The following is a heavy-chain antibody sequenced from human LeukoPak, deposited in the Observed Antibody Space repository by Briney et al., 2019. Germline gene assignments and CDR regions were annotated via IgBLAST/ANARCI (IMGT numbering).Heavy chain of an antibody. V-gene: IGHV3-74*01. D-gene: IGHD1-26*01. Sequence: PGGSLRLSCAASGFTFSRYWVHWVRQVPGKGLVWVSRIDGDGSSTSYADFVKGRFTISRDNAQNTLYLQMNSLRVEDTAVYYCIRDYGAVGATNAFDIWGQGTMVTASS. J-gene: IGHJ3*02. CDR2: IDGDGSST. CDR1: GFTFSRYW. CDR3: IRDYGAVGATNAFDI.